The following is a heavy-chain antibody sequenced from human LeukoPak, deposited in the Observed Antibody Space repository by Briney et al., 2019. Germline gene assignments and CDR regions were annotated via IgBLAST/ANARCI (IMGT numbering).Heavy chain of an antibody. D-gene: IGHD5-12*01. J-gene: IGHJ4*02. CDR2: IIPIFGTA. V-gene: IGHV1-69*13. CDR3: ARVTTRLGPFDY. Sequence: ASVTVSCTASGGTFSSYAISWVRQAPGQGLEWMGGIIPIFGTANYAQKFQGRVTITADESTSTAYMELSSLRSEDTAVYYCARVTTRLGPFDYWGQGTLVTVSS. CDR1: GGTFSSYA.